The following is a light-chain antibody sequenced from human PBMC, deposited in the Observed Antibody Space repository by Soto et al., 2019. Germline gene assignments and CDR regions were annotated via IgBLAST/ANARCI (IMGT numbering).Light chain of an antibody. J-gene: IGKJ2*01. V-gene: IGKV3-15*01. Sequence: ETVMTQSPATLSVSPGERVTLSCRASQSVSNNLGWYQQKPGQAPRLLIYGASTRATGIPGRFSGSGSRTEFNLTISSLQSEDFAVYYCHQYNNWPVYTFGQGTKLEI. CDR2: GAS. CDR1: QSVSNN. CDR3: HQYNNWPVYT.